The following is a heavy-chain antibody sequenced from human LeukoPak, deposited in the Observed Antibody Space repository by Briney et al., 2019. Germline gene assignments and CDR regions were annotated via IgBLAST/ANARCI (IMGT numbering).Heavy chain of an antibody. CDR1: GFTFSTYG. D-gene: IGHD1-1*01. Sequence: PGGSLRLSCAASGFTFSTYGMTWVRQAPGKGLEWVSVISASGGSTYYADSVKGRFTISRDNSKNTLYLQVNSLRAEDTAVYYCAKRNLAGYFDYWGQGTLVTVSS. CDR2: ISASGGST. V-gene: IGHV3-23*01. CDR3: AKRNLAGYFDY. J-gene: IGHJ4*02.